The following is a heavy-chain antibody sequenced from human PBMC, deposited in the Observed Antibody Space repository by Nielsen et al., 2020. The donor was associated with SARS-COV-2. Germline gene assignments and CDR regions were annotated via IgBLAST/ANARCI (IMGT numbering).Heavy chain of an antibody. CDR1: GYTFTGHY. V-gene: IGHV1-2*06. D-gene: IGHD3-10*01. CDR3: ARVRSSSGIWFDP. CDR2: VNPNSGAT. J-gene: IGHJ5*02. Sequence: ASVQVSCKASGYTFTGHYMHWMRHAPGQGPEWMGRVNPNSGATNYAQKFQGRVTLTRDTSINTTYMELNRLTSDDTAVYYCARVRSSSGIWFDPWGQGTLVVVSS.